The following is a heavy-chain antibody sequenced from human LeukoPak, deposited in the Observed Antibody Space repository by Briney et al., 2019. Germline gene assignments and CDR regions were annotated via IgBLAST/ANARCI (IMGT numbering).Heavy chain of an antibody. D-gene: IGHD1-1*01. CDR1: GGSISSSSSY. CDR2: IYYSGST. Sequence: SETLSLTCSVSGGSISSSSSYWGWIRQPPGKGLEWITSIYYSGSTYYNPSLKSRVTISVDTSKNHFSLKLSSVTAADTAVYYCARCARPVYYYYYYMDVWGKGTTVTVSS. CDR3: ARCARPVYYYYYYMDV. J-gene: IGHJ6*03. V-gene: IGHV4-39*07.